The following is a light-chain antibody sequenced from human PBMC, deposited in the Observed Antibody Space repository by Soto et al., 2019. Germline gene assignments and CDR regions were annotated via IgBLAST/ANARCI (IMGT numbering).Light chain of an antibody. CDR1: QSISSY. Sequence: EIVLTQSPATLSLSPGERATLSCRASQSISSYLAWYQRKPGQAPRLLIYDASNRATDIPARFSGSGSGTDFTLAISSLEVDDFAVYYCQQRSHWPRAFGRGNKLEI. V-gene: IGKV3-11*01. CDR3: QQRSHWPRA. J-gene: IGKJ2*01. CDR2: DAS.